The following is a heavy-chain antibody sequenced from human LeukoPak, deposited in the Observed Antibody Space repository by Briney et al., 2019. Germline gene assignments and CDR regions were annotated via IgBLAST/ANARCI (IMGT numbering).Heavy chain of an antibody. CDR2: IYHSGST. CDR3: ARDRMNIAVAGKFDY. V-gene: IGHV4-38-2*02. CDR1: GFSISSSHY. D-gene: IGHD6-19*01. J-gene: IGHJ4*02. Sequence: SETLSLTCAVSGFSISSSHYWGWIRQPPGKGLEWIGSIYHSGSTYYNPSLKSRVTISLDTSKNQFSLNLSSVTAADTAVYYCARDRMNIAVAGKFDYWGQGTLVTVSS.